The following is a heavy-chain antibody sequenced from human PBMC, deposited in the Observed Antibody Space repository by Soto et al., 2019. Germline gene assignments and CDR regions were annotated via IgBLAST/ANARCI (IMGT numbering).Heavy chain of an antibody. Sequence: GESLKISFKGSGYNFSDYWIGWVRQVPGKVLEWMGIIYPGDFDIKYGPSFKGQVTISVDKSIRTAYLQWSSLKASDSAMYYCARHVRVTKDYYYYGMDVWGQGTTVTFSS. J-gene: IGHJ6*02. CDR1: GYNFSDYW. CDR2: IYPGDFDI. V-gene: IGHV5-51*01. D-gene: IGHD4-17*01. CDR3: ARHVRVTKDYYYYGMDV.